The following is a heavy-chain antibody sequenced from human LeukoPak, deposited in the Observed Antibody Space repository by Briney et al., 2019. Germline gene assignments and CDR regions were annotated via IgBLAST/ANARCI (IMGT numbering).Heavy chain of an antibody. Sequence: SETLSLTCTVSGGSISSYYWSWSRQPPGKGLEWIGYIYYSGSGSTNYSPSLKSRVTISVDTSKNQFSLKLSSVTAADTALYYCATVNLGEYYFDYWGQGTLVTVSS. CDR2: IYYSGSGST. CDR3: ATVNLGEYYFDY. J-gene: IGHJ4*02. CDR1: GGSISSYY. V-gene: IGHV4-59*01.